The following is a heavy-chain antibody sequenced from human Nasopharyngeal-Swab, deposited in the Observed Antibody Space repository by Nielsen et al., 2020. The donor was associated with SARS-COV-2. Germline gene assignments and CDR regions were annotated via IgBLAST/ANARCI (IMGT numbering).Heavy chain of an antibody. Sequence: SVKVSCKASGGIFNNYAFTWVRQAPGQGLQWMGGIVPIFGKRNYAQKFQGRVTITADESTSTAYMELSSLKSEDTAVYYCATGGWDCSGPRCYSPTFDYWGQGTLVTVSS. CDR2: IVPIFGKR. CDR3: ATGGWDCSGPRCYSPTFDY. D-gene: IGHD2-15*01. CDR1: GGIFNNYA. V-gene: IGHV1-69*13. J-gene: IGHJ4*02.